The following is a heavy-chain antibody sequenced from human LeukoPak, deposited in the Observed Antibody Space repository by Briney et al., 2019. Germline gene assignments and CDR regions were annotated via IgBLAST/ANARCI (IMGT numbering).Heavy chain of an antibody. CDR1: GYTFTGYY. Sequence: GASVKVSCKASGYTFTGYYMHWVRQAPGQGLEWMGWINPNSGGTNYAQKFQGRVTMTRDTSISTAYMELSRLRSDDTAAYYCARIWVYGSGSSLSFDYWGQGTLVTVSS. CDR2: INPNSGGT. CDR3: ARIWVYGSGSSLSFDY. D-gene: IGHD3-10*01. V-gene: IGHV1-2*02. J-gene: IGHJ4*02.